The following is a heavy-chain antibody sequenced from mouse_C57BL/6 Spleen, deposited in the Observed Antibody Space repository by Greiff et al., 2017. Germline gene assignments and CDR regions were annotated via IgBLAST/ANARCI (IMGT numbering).Heavy chain of an antibody. J-gene: IGHJ3*01. CDR1: GYTFTSYW. CDR3: ARSMGGYGSLTVFAY. CDR2: ILPNSGST. Sequence: QVQLQQPGAELVKPGASVKLSCKASGYTFTSYWMHWVKQRPGQGLEWIGMILPNSGSTNYNEKFKSKATLTVDKSSSAAYMQLSSLTSEDSAVYYGARSMGGYGSLTVFAYWGQGTLVTVSA. D-gene: IGHD1-1*02. V-gene: IGHV1-64*01.